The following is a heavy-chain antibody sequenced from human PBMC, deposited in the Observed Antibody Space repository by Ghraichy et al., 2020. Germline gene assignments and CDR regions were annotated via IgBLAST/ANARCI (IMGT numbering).Heavy chain of an antibody. D-gene: IGHD3-22*01. CDR2: IYSGGST. V-gene: IGHV3-53*04. Sequence: GGSLRLSCAASGFTVSSNYMSWVRQAPGKGLEWVSVIYSGGSTYYADSVKGRFTISRHNSKNTLYLQMNSLRAEDTAVYYCATQLLYYYDSSGQPVYAFDIWGQGTMVTVSS. CDR3: ATQLLYYYDSSGQPVYAFDI. CDR1: GFTVSSNY. J-gene: IGHJ3*02.